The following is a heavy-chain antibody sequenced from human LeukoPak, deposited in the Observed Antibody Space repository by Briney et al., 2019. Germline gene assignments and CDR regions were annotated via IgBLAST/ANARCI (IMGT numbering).Heavy chain of an antibody. J-gene: IGHJ4*02. CDR3: ARHGSVSSGDLV. CDR1: GGSVSSRTYY. V-gene: IGHV4-39*01. D-gene: IGHD3-22*01. CDR2: VYYSGPA. Sequence: PSETLSLTCTVSGGSVSSRTYYWGWIRQPPGKGLEWIGTVYYSGPAYYNPSLKSRVSISVDTSKNQFSLELSSVTAADTAVYYCARHGSVSSGDLVWGQGTLVTVSS.